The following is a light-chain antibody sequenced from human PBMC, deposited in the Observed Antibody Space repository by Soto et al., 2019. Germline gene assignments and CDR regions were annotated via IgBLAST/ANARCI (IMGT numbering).Light chain of an antibody. CDR1: QSVSSSY. J-gene: IGKJ1*01. CDR3: QQYNNWPRT. V-gene: IGKV3-15*01. CDR2: DVS. Sequence: EIVLTQSPGTLSLSPGERATLSCRASQSVSSSYLAWYQQKPGQAPRLLIYDVSTRATGIPARFSGSGSGTEFTLTINSLQSEDFAVYYCQQYNNWPRTFGQGTKVDIK.